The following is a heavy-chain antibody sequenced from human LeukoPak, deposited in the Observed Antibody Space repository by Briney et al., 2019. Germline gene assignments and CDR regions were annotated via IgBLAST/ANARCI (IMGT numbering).Heavy chain of an antibody. Sequence: GGSLRLSCAASGFTFSDFPMIWVRKAPGMGLEWVSSIFPSSDEIHYADSVKGRFTIFRDNSRSTLSLQMDSLRAEDTATYYCATYRQIQVPFEFWGQGTLVTVSS. J-gene: IGHJ4*02. V-gene: IGHV3-23*01. CDR1: GFTFSDFP. D-gene: IGHD5-18*01. CDR2: IFPSSDEI. CDR3: ATYRQIQVPFEF.